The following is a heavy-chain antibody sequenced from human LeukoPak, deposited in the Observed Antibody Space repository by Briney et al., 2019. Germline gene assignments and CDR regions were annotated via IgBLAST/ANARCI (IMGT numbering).Heavy chain of an antibody. CDR3: AREVAYCGGDCHLFDY. D-gene: IGHD2-21*02. J-gene: IGHJ4*02. CDR2: ISSSGSTI. CDR1: GFTFSSYG. Sequence: GGSLRLSCAASGFTFSSYGMHWVRQAPGKGLEWVSYISSSGSTIYYADSVKGRFTISRDNAKNSLYLQMNSLRAEDTAVYYCAREVAYCGGDCHLFDYWGQGTLVTVSS. V-gene: IGHV3-48*04.